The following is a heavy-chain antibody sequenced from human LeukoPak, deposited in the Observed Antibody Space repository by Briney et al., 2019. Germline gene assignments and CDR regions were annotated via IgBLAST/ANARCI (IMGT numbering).Heavy chain of an antibody. D-gene: IGHD6-13*01. CDR1: GYTFTGYY. CDR2: INRNSGGT. Sequence: ASVKVSCKASGYTFTGYYMHWVRQAPGQGLEWMGWINRNSGGTNYAQKFQGRVTMTRDTSISTAYMELSRLRSDDTAVYYCATTPGYSSSLDYWGQGTLVTVSS. J-gene: IGHJ4*02. CDR3: ATTPGYSSSLDY. V-gene: IGHV1-2*02.